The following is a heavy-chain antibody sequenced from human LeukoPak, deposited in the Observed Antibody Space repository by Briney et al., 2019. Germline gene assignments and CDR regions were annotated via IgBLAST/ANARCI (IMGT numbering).Heavy chain of an antibody. Sequence: SETLSLTCAVYGGSFSAYHWSWIRQPPGKGLEWIGEINHSGSTNYNPSLKSRVTLSVDTSRNQFSLKLNSVTVADAAVYYCVRADGRDGYKGLVDYWGQGTLVTVSS. CDR2: INHSGST. D-gene: IGHD5-24*01. J-gene: IGHJ4*02. CDR1: GGSFSAYH. CDR3: VRADGRDGYKGLVDY. V-gene: IGHV4-34*01.